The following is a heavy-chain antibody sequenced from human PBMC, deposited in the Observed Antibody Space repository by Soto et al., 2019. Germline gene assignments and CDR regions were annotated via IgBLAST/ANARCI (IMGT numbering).Heavy chain of an antibody. V-gene: IGHV1-58*01. J-gene: IGHJ3*01. CDR2: IVVGSGNT. CDR3: AADSALSSPNY. D-gene: IGHD6-13*01. Sequence: SVKVSCKASGFTFTSSAVHWVRQARGQRLELIGWIVVGSGNTNYAQKFQERVTITRDMSTSTAYMELSSLRSEDTAVYYCAADSALSSPNYWGQGTMVTV. CDR1: GFTFTSSA.